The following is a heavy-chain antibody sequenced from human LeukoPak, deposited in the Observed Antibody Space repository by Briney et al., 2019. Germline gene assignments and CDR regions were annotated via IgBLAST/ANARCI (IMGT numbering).Heavy chain of an antibody. V-gene: IGHV3-74*01. J-gene: IGHJ3*02. CDR2: INTDGSST. CDR3: AKDRSSVPYDAFDI. Sequence: GGSLRLSCAASGFIFSSYWMHWVRHAPGKGLVWVSRINTDGSSTSYADSVKGRFTISRDNSKNTLYLQMNSLRAEDTAVYYCAKDRSSVPYDAFDIWGQGTMVTVSS. D-gene: IGHD6-6*01. CDR1: GFIFSSYW.